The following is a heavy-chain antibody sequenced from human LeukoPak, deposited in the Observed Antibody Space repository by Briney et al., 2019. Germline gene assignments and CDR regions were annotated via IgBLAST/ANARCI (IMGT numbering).Heavy chain of an antibody. J-gene: IGHJ6*03. Sequence: ASVKVSCKASGYTFTSYYMHWVRQAPGQGLEWMGIINPSGGSTSYAQKLQGRVTMTRDMSTSTVYMELSSLRSEDTAVYYCARDGLDPNYYYYYMDVWGKGTTVTVSS. CDR3: ARDGLDPNYYYYYMDV. V-gene: IGHV1-46*01. CDR2: INPSGGST. CDR1: GYTFTSYY.